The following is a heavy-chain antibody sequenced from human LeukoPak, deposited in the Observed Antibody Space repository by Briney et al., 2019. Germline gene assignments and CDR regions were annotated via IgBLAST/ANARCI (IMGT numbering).Heavy chain of an antibody. D-gene: IGHD3-3*01. V-gene: IGHV4-61*02. Sequence: SETLSLTCTVSGGSISSGSYYWSWIRQPAGKGLEWIGRIYTSGSTNYNPSLKSRVTISVDTSKNQFSLKLSSVTAADTAVYYCARERVTILTVDIWGQGTMVTVSS. J-gene: IGHJ3*02. CDR2: IYTSGST. CDR3: ARERVTILTVDI. CDR1: GGSISSGSYY.